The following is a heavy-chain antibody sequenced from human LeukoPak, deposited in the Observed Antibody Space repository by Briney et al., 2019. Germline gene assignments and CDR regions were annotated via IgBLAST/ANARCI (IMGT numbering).Heavy chain of an antibody. CDR1: GGSFSGYY. J-gene: IGHJ4*02. Sequence: SETLSLTCAVYGGSFSGYYWSWIRQPPGKGLEWIGEINHSGSTNYNPSLKSRVTISVDTSKNQFSLKLSSVTAADTAVYYCASSGWYRHYFDYWGQGTLVTVSS. D-gene: IGHD6-19*01. V-gene: IGHV4-34*01. CDR3: ASSGWYRHYFDY. CDR2: INHSGST.